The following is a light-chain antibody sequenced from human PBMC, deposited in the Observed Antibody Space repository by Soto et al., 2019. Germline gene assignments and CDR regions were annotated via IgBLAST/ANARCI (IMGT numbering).Light chain of an antibody. V-gene: IGKV1-33*01. J-gene: IGKJ4*01. CDR2: DAS. CDR3: EQFDNLPIT. CDR1: QDITTF. Sequence: DIQMTQSPSSLSASVGDRVTITCQASQDITTFVNWYQQTPGIAPKLLIADASRLQTGVPSRISGSGSWTHFTLTITRLQPEDLATYYCEQFDNLPITFGVRTKVEL.